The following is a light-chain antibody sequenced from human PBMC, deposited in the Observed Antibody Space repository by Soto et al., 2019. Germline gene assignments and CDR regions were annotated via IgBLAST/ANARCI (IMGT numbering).Light chain of an antibody. Sequence: QSALTQPASVSGSPGQSITLSCTGTRNDVGFYKYVSWYQRHPGSAPTLLIFEDDQRPSGVSSRFSASKSGNTASLTISGLQAEDEAEYTCCSYAGSSTYVFGSGTKVTVL. V-gene: IGLV2-23*01. CDR2: EDD. CDR3: CSYAGSSTYV. J-gene: IGLJ1*01. CDR1: RNDVGFYKY.